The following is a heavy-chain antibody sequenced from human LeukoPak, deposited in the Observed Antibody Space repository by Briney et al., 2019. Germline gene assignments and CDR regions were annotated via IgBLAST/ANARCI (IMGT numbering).Heavy chain of an antibody. Sequence: GGSLRLSCTASEFTFSNYGMHWVRQAPGKGLEWVAVIWYDGSNKYYADSVKGRFTISRDNSKNTLYLQMNSLRAEDTAVYYCAREGYYESSGYPNWFDPWGPGTLVTLSS. D-gene: IGHD3-22*01. CDR3: AREGYYESSGYPNWFDP. V-gene: IGHV3-33*01. J-gene: IGHJ5*02. CDR2: IWYDGSNK. CDR1: EFTFSNYG.